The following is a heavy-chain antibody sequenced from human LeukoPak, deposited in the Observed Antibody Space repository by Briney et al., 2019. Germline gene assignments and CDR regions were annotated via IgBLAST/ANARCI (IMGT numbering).Heavy chain of an antibody. V-gene: IGHV4-39*07. D-gene: IGHD1-26*01. J-gene: IGHJ5*02. CDR2: IYYSGST. CDR3: ARGGNYWPQWWFDP. Sequence: SETLSLTCTVSGGSISSSSYYWGWIRQPRGKGLEWIGSIYYSGSTYYNPSLKSRVTMSLDASKNQFSLELNSVTPADTAVYYCARGGNYWPQWWFDPWGRGTLVSVSS. CDR1: GGSISSSSYY.